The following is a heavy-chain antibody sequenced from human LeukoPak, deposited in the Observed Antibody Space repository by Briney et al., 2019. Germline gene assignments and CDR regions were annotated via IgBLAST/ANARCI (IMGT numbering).Heavy chain of an antibody. J-gene: IGHJ4*02. CDR3: AKLPISYDSSGYYSDADY. V-gene: IGHV3-9*01. CDR2: ISWNSGSI. CDR1: GFTFDDYA. D-gene: IGHD3-22*01. Sequence: PGRSLRLSCAASGFTFDDYAMHCVRQAPGKGLEWVSGISWNSGSIGYADSVKGRFTISRDNAKNSLYLQMNSLRAEDTALYYCAKLPISYDSSGYYSDADYWGQGTLVTVSS.